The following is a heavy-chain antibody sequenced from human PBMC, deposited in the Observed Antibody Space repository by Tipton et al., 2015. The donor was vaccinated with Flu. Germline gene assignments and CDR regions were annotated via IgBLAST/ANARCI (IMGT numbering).Heavy chain of an antibody. J-gene: IGHJ5*02. CDR3: ARHVEGHSGYENGFDP. CDR1: GGSISSRTDY. CDR2: AFYRGSP. V-gene: IGHV4-39*01. D-gene: IGHD5-12*01. Sequence: LRLSCTVSGGSISSRTDYWVWIRQPPGKRLEWIGSAFYRGSPTRNPSLKSRVTISVDMSNNQFSLRLSSVTAADTAVYYCARHVEGHSGYENGFDPWGQGTLVIVSS.